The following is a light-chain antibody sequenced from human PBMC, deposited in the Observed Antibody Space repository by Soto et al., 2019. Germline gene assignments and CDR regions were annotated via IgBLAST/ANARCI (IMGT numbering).Light chain of an antibody. V-gene: IGKV3-11*01. J-gene: IGKJ1*01. CDR3: QQRSNWIT. Sequence: EIVLTQSPATLSLSPGERATLSCGASQSVSSYLAWYQQKPGQAPRLLIYDASNRATGIPARFSGSGSGTDFTLTISSLEPEDFAVYYCQQRSNWITFGQGTKVDIK. CDR1: QSVSSY. CDR2: DAS.